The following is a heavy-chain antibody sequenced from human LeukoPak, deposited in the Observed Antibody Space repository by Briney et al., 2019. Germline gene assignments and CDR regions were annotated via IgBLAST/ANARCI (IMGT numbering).Heavy chain of an antibody. J-gene: IGHJ6*03. CDR3: ARGIAATNYMDV. V-gene: IGHV3-23*01. CDR2: ISGSGGST. D-gene: IGHD6-13*01. CDR1: GFTFSSYA. Sequence: PGGSLRLSCAASGFTFSSYAMNWVRQAPGKGLEWVLGISGSGGSTYYADSVKGRFTISRDNSKNTLYLQMNSPSAEDTAVYYCARGIAATNYMDVWGKGTTVTVSS.